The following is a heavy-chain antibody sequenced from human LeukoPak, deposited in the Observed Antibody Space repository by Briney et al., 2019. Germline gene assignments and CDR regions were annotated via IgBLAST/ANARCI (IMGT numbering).Heavy chain of an antibody. V-gene: IGHV4-4*07. CDR3: ARELPLYCSSTSCPEAPGAFDI. Sequence: PSETLSLTCTVSGGSISSYYWSWIRQPAGKGLEWIGRIYTSGSTNYNPSLKSRVTISVDTSKNQFSLKLSSVTAADTAVYYCARELPLYCSSTSCPEAPGAFDIWGQGTMVTVSS. D-gene: IGHD2-2*01. J-gene: IGHJ3*02. CDR2: IYTSGST. CDR1: GGSISSYY.